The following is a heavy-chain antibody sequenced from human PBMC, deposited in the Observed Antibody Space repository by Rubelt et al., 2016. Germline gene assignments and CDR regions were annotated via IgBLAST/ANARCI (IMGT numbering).Heavy chain of an antibody. D-gene: IGHD4-17*01. Sequence: QVQLQQWGAGLLKPSETLSLTCAVYGGSFSGYYWSWIRQPPGKGLEWIGEINHSGSTNYNPSLKGGGTQSVDTSKNQFSRKRGPGTAADTAVYYCARSDGPYGDSQDFDLWGRGTLVTVSS. CDR2: INHSGST. J-gene: IGHJ2*01. CDR3: ARSDGPYGDSQDFDL. CDR1: GGSFSGYY. V-gene: IGHV4-34*01.